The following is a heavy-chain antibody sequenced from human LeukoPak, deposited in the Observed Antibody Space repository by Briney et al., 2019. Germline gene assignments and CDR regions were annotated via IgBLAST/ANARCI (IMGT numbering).Heavy chain of an antibody. CDR2: IYYSGST. V-gene: IGHV4-39*07. D-gene: IGHD1-26*01. J-gene: IGHJ5*02. Sequence: PSETLSLTCTVSGGSISSSSYYWGWIRQPPGKGLEWIGSIYYSGSTYYNPSLKSRVTISVDTSKNQFSLKLSSVTAADTAVYYCARVELSRMDPWFDPWGQGTLVTVSS. CDR3: ARVELSRMDPWFDP. CDR1: GGSISSSSYY.